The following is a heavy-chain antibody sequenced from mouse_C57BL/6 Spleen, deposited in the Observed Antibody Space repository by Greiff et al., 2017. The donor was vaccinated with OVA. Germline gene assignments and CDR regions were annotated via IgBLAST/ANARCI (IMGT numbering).Heavy chain of an antibody. Sequence: EVHLVESGGDLVKPGGSLKLSCAASGFTFSSYGMSWVRQTPDKRLEWVATISSGGSYTYYPDSVKGRFTISRDNAKNTLYLQMSSLKSEDTAMYYCARHDSYYAMDYWGQGTSVTVSS. CDR2: ISSGGSYT. D-gene: IGHD2-13*01. CDR3: ARHDSYYAMDY. V-gene: IGHV5-6*01. CDR1: GFTFSSYG. J-gene: IGHJ4*01.